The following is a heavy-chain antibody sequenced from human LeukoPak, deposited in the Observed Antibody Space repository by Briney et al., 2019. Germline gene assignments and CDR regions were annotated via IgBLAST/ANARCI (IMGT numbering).Heavy chain of an antibody. CDR3: AKDRSCSSTSCYAYYYYYYGMDV. Sequence: GGSLRLSCAASGFTFSIYAVIWLRQAPGKGLEGGSAISGSGGSTYYADSVKGRFTISRDNSNNTLYLQMNSLRAEDTAVYYCAKDRSCSSTSCYAYYYYYYGMDVWGQGTTVTVSS. CDR1: GFTFSIYA. J-gene: IGHJ6*02. CDR2: ISGSGGST. V-gene: IGHV3-23*01. D-gene: IGHD2-2*01.